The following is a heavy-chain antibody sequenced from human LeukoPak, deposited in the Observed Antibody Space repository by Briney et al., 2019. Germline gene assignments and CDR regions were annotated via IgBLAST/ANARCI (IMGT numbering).Heavy chain of an antibody. CDR1: GGSISSGSYY. Sequence: SQTLSLTCTVSGGSISSGSYYWSWIRQPAGKGLQWVGRIYASGTTNYNPSLRGRVTISVDRSKNQFSLKLSSVTAADTAVYYCASGTTVPNLFWGQGTLVTVSS. V-gene: IGHV4-61*02. D-gene: IGHD4-17*01. J-gene: IGHJ4*02. CDR3: ASGTTVPNLF. CDR2: IYASGTT.